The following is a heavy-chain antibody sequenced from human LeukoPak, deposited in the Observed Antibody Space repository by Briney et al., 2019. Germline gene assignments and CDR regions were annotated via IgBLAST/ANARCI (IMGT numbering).Heavy chain of an antibody. Sequence: PSETLSLTCAVYGGSFSGYYWSWIRQPPGKGLEWIGEINHSGSTNYNPSLKSRVTISVDTSKNQFSLKLSSVTAADTAVYYCARGLGSSGWPGNYYYYMDVWSKGTTVTVSS. CDR1: GGSFSGYY. D-gene: IGHD6-19*01. CDR3: ARGLGSSGWPGNYYYYMDV. CDR2: INHSGST. V-gene: IGHV4-34*01. J-gene: IGHJ6*03.